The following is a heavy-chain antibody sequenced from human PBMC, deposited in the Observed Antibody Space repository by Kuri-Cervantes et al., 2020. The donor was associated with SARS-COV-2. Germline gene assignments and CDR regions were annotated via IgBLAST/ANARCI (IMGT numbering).Heavy chain of an antibody. CDR3: ARVRLGELSLLFDY. D-gene: IGHD3-16*02. CDR1: GFTFSSYA. CDR2: IKQDGSEK. J-gene: IGHJ4*02. V-gene: IGHV3-7*01. Sequence: GGSLRLSCAASGFTFSSYAMSWVRQAPGKGLEWVANIKQDGSEKYYVDPVKGRFTISRDNAKNSLYLQMNSLRAEDTAVYYCARVRLGELSLLFDYWGQGTRVT.